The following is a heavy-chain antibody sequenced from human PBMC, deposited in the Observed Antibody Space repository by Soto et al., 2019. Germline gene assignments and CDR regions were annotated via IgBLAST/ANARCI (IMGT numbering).Heavy chain of an antibody. D-gene: IGHD5-18*01. J-gene: IGHJ4*02. Sequence: QVQLVHSGAELKEPGASVKVSCKASGCIFTKHSISWVRQAPGQGLEWMGWISAHNGVTNYAQKLQDRITVTTDTSTSTAYMELRSLRPEDTAIYYCARVYGYGYGHFDFWGQGSLVTVSS. CDR1: GCIFTKHS. V-gene: IGHV1-18*01. CDR2: ISAHNGVT. CDR3: ARVYGYGYGHFDF.